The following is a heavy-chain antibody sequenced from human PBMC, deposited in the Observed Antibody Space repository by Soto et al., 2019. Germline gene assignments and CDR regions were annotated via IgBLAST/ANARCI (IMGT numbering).Heavy chain of an antibody. Sequence: SETLSLTCTVSGDSISSDYYHWTWIRQSPGKGLEWIGYIHHSGSILYNTSLKSRVTISVDTSKNQLSLHLTSVTAADTAVYFCAREDDGGDSLDVWGQGTTVTVSS. D-gene: IGHD2-21*02. CDR3: AREDDGGDSLDV. CDR2: IHHSGSI. J-gene: IGHJ6*02. V-gene: IGHV4-30-4*08. CDR1: GDSISSDYYH.